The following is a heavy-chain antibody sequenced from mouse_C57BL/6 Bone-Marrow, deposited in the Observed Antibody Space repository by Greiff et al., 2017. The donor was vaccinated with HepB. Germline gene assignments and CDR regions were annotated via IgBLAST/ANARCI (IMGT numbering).Heavy chain of an antibody. V-gene: IGHV10-3*01. CDR3: VGDNGGYSRWYFDV. J-gene: IGHJ1*03. CDR2: IRSKSSNYAT. D-gene: IGHD1-1*01. Sequence: EVQGVESGGGLVQPKGSLKLSCAASGFTFNTYAMHWVRQAPGKGLEWVARIRSKSSNYATYYADSVKDRFTISRDDSQSMLYLQMNNLKTEDTAMDYCVGDNGGYSRWYFDVWGTGTTVTVSS. CDR1: GFTFNTYA.